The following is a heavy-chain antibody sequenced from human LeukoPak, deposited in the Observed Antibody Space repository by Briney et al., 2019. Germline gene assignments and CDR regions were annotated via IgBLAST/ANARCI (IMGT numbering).Heavy chain of an antibody. V-gene: IGHV3-48*03. CDR1: GFTFSSYE. D-gene: IGHD2-21*01. J-gene: IGHJ3*02. CDR2: ISSSGSTI. Sequence: GGSLRLSCAASGFTFSSYEMNWVRQAPGKGLEWVSYISSSGSTIYYADSVKGRFTISRDNAKNSLYLQMNSLRAEDTAVYYCARDRDIVVGGFDAFDIWGQGTMVTVSS. CDR3: ARDRDIVVGGFDAFDI.